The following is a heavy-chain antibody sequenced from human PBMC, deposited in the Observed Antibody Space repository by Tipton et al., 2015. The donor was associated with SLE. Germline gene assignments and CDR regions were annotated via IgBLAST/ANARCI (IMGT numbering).Heavy chain of an antibody. V-gene: IGHV4-34*01. D-gene: IGHD3-10*01. J-gene: IGHJ3*02. Sequence: TLSLTCAVYGGSFSDYYWSWIRQPPGKGLEWIGEINHSGSTNYNPSLKSRVTISVDTSKNQFSLKLSSVTAADTAVYYCARDPRGNAFDIWGQGTMVTVSS. CDR3: ARDPRGNAFDI. CDR1: GGSFSDYY. CDR2: INHSGST.